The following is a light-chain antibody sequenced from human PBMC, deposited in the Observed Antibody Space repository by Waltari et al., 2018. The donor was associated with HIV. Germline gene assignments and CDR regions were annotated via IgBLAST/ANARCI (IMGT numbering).Light chain of an antibody. Sequence: EIVLTQSPGTLSLSPGERATLSCRASQSVGSNSLAWYQQKPGQAPRLLIYGPSARATGIPDRFSGSGSGTDFTLTITRLEPEDFAVYYCQQYGRSPLTFGGGTKVEVK. CDR3: QQYGRSPLT. CDR1: QSVGSNS. CDR2: GPS. J-gene: IGKJ4*01. V-gene: IGKV3-20*01.